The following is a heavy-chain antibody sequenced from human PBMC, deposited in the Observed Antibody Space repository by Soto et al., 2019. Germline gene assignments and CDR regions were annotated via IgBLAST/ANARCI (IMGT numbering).Heavy chain of an antibody. V-gene: IGHV4-31*03. CDR3: ARSGVTGIVIPSHWFDP. CDR2: ISSSGST. D-gene: IGHD2-21*02. J-gene: IGHJ5*02. Sequence: PSETLSLTCTVSGDSIGGVGYWSWIRQFPGRGLEWIGCISSSGSTYYNPARNNRSSLSLDTSRNQFSLKLLSVTAADTAIDYCARSGVTGIVIPSHWFDPWGQGALVTVSS. CDR1: GDSIGGVGY.